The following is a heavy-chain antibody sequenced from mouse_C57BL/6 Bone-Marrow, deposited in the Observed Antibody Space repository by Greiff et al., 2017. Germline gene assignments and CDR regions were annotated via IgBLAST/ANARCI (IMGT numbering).Heavy chain of an antibody. V-gene: IGHV1-81*01. J-gene: IGHJ4*01. CDR3: ARDGYYDAMDY. CDR1: GYTFTSYG. CDR2: IYPRSGNT. D-gene: IGHD2-3*01. Sequence: QVQLQQSGAELARPGASVKLSCKASGYTFTSYGISWVKQRTGQGLEWIGEIYPRSGNTYYNEKFKGKATLTADKSSSTAYMELRSLTSEDSAVXFCARDGYYDAMDYWGQGTSVTVSA.